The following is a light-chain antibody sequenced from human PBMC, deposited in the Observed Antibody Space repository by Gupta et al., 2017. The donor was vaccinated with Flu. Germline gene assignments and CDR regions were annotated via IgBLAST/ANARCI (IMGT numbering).Light chain of an antibody. CDR3: QSEDQITSGVV. J-gene: IGLJ3*02. CDR1: VSDCGGAYH. CDR2: GNK. V-gene: IGLV1-40*01. Sequence: ISSTTAVSDCGGAYHFHWYRRLPAPPPNLLVYGNKTRRSGVPARFSGSKSATSASLAITVLQGGAVAVYYCQSEDQITSGVVFGGGTKPTVL.